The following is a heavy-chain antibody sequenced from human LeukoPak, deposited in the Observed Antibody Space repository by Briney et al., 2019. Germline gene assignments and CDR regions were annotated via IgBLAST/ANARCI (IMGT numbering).Heavy chain of an antibody. CDR1: GFTFSNYE. D-gene: IGHD4-17*01. CDR3: AKTYVDYSTHFDS. Sequence: GGSLRLSCAASGFTFSNYEMNWVRQAPGKGLEWVSGISGSGTITYYADAVKGRFTVSRDNSKNTLYLQTNSLRVEDTAIYYCAKTYVDYSTHFDSWGQGTLVTVSS. V-gene: IGHV3-23*01. CDR2: ISGSGTIT. J-gene: IGHJ4*02.